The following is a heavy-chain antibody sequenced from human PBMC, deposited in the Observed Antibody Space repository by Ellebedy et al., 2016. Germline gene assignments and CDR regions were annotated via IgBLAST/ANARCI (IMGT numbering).Heavy chain of an antibody. CDR2: ISGAGDDV. V-gene: IGHV3-23*01. CDR3: RQGHYADL. J-gene: IGHJ4*02. CDR1: GFTFRNYF. Sequence: GESLKISXATSGFTFRNYFMTWVRQSPEKGLEWLSTISGAGDDVSYADSVKGRFTISRDSSKNSVYLRMNNLRVEDTAVYYCRQGHYADLWGQGALVTVSS. D-gene: IGHD4-17*01.